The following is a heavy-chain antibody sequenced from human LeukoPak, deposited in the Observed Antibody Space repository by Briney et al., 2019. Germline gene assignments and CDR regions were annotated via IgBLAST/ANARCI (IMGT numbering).Heavy chain of an antibody. CDR1: GGSFSGYY. CDR3: ARGRRQWLVVTNYFDY. CDR2: INHSGST. J-gene: IGHJ4*02. V-gene: IGHV4-34*01. Sequence: PSETLSLTCAVYGGSFSGYYWSWIRQPPGKGLEWIGEINHSGSTNYNPSLKSRVTISVDTSKNQFSLKLSSVTAADTAVYYCARGRRQWLVVTNYFDYWGQGTLVTASS. D-gene: IGHD6-19*01.